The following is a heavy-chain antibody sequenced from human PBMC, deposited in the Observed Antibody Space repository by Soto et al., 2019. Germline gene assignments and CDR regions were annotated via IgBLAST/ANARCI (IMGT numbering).Heavy chain of an antibody. CDR3: AAGGTRWLHSPFDY. J-gene: IGHJ4*02. CDR1: GHTLTELS. V-gene: IGHV1-24*01. CDR2: FDPEDGET. Sequence: QVQLLQSGSEVKKPGPSVKVSCKVSGHTLTELSMHWVRQAPGRGLEWMGGFDPEDGETIFAQKFQGRVTMTEDTSTDSTYMELTSLRSEDTAVYYCAAGGTRWLHSPFDYWGQGTVVTISS. D-gene: IGHD1-1*01.